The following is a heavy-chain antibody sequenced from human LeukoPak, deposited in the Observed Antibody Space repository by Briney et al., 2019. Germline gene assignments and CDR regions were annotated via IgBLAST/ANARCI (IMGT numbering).Heavy chain of an antibody. J-gene: IGHJ4*02. V-gene: IGHV3-53*01. CDR2: IYSGDYT. CDR3: ASGSYYDTPIDS. D-gene: IGHD1-26*01. CDR1: DFTVSGTY. Sequence: GGSLTLSCAVSDFTVSGTYFTWVRQAPGKGLEWVSIIYSGDYTYYADSVKGRFTISRDESTNTLYLQMNSLRADDTAVYYCASGSYYDTPIDSWGQGALLTVSS.